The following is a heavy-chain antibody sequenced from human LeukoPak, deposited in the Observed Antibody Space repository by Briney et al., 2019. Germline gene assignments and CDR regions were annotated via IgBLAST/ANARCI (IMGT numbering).Heavy chain of an antibody. CDR2: IYSSGST. CDR3: ARGSGHYSFYHYCYTYV. Sequence: SRFRWSAEHGIKKIGRIYSSGSTDYNPSLKSRVTMSVDTSKNQFSLRLSSVTAADTALYYCARGSGHYSFYHYCYTYVWG. V-gene: IGHV4-4*07. D-gene: IGHD5-12*01. J-gene: IGHJ6*03.